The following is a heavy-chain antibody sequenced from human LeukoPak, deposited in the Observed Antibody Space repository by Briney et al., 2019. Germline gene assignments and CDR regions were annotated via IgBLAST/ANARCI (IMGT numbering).Heavy chain of an antibody. CDR1: GGSFSGYY. CDR3: ARKGGGQLVNTRRWFDP. D-gene: IGHD6-13*01. Sequence: SETLSLTCAIYGGSFSGYYWSWIRQPPGEGLEWIGEIHHSGSTNYNPSLKSRVTISVDTSKKQFSLKLSSVTAADTAVYHCARKGGGQLVNTRRWFDPWGQGTLVTVSS. J-gene: IGHJ5*02. CDR2: IHHSGST. V-gene: IGHV4-34*01.